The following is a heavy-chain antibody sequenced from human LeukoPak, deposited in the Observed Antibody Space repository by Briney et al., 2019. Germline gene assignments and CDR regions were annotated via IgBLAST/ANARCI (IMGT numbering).Heavy chain of an antibody. V-gene: IGHV1-18*04. CDR3: ARVVFPIEVAGTLDY. J-gene: IGHJ4*02. D-gene: IGHD6-19*01. Sequence: ASVKVSCKASGYMFTNYGISWVRQAPGQGREWMGWISAYNGNTNYAQKLQGRVTITTDTYTSTAYMELRSLRSDDTAVYYCARVVFPIEVAGTLDYWGQGTLVTVSS. CDR2: ISAYNGNT. CDR1: GYMFTNYG.